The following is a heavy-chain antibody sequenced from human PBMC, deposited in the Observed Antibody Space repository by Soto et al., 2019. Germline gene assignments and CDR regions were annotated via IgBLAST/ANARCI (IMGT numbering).Heavy chain of an antibody. Sequence: GGSLRLSCAASGFTFSSYGMHWVRQAPGKGLEWVAVIWYDGSNKYYADSVKGRFTISRDNSKNTLYLQMNSLRAEDTAVYYCARVWNDDYGDYVTEGYYYYMDVWGKGTTVTVSS. V-gene: IGHV3-33*01. CDR3: ARVWNDDYGDYVTEGYYYYMDV. J-gene: IGHJ6*03. CDR1: GFTFSSYG. CDR2: IWYDGSNK. D-gene: IGHD4-17*01.